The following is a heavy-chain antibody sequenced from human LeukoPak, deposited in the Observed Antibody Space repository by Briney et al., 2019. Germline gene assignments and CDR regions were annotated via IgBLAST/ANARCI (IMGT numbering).Heavy chain of an antibody. J-gene: IGHJ5*02. D-gene: IGHD3-3*01. Sequence: GGSLRLSCAASGFTFSSYSMNWVRQAPGKGLEWVSSISSSSSYIYYADSVKGRFTISRDNAKNSLYLQMNSLRAEDTAVYYCARDPFSGRFDPWGQGTLVTVSS. V-gene: IGHV3-21*01. CDR3: ARDPFSGRFDP. CDR1: GFTFSSYS. CDR2: ISSSSSYI.